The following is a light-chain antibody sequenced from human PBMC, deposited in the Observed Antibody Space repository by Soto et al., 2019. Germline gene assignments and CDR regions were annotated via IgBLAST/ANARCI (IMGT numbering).Light chain of an antibody. Sequence: DIQMTQSPSTLAASVGDRVTITCRASQSISDWLAWYQQKPGKAPNLLIYDASSLESGVPSRFSGSGSGTEFTLTISSLQPDDFATYYCQHYNSYPYTFGQGTKVDIK. CDR1: QSISDW. J-gene: IGKJ2*01. CDR3: QHYNSYPYT. V-gene: IGKV1-5*01. CDR2: DAS.